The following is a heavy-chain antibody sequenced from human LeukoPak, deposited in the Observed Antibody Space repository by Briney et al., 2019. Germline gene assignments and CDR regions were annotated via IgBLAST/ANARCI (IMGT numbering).Heavy chain of an antibody. V-gene: IGHV3-48*01. CDR3: AKDGGSGWS. CDR2: ISSNSRSI. D-gene: IGHD6-19*01. J-gene: IGHJ5*02. CDR1: GFTFSGYG. Sequence: GGSLRLSCAASGFTFSGYGMNWVRQAPGKGLEWVSYISSNSRSIDYADSVKGRFTISRDNSKTTLYLQMNSLRAEDTAVYYCAKDGGSGWSWGQGTLVTVSS.